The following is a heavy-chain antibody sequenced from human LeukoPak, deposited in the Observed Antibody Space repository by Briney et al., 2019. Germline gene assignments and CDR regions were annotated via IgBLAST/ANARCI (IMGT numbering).Heavy chain of an antibody. CDR2: IIPIFGTA. D-gene: IGHD5-18*01. J-gene: IGHJ4*02. CDR3: ARGGGYSYGYLYYFDY. CDR1: GGTFSSYA. V-gene: IGHV1-69*13. Sequence: ASVKVSCKASGGTFSSYAISWVRQAPGQGLEWMGGIIPIFGTANYAQKFQGRVTITADESTSTAYMELSSLRSEDTAMYYCARGGGYSYGYLYYFDYWGQGTLVTVSS.